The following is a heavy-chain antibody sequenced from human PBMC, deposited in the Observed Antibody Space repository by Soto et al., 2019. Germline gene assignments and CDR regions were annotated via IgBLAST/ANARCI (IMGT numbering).Heavy chain of an antibody. D-gene: IGHD6-19*01. J-gene: IGHJ4*02. CDR3: ARRSSSGWYLSV. CDR1: GGSISSYY. V-gene: IGHV4-59*01. Sequence: LSLTCTVSGGSISSYYWSWIRQPPGKGLEWIGYIYYSGSTNYNPSLKSRVTISVDTSKNQFSLKLSSVTAADTAVYYCARRSSSGWYLSVWGQGTLVTVSS. CDR2: IYYSGST.